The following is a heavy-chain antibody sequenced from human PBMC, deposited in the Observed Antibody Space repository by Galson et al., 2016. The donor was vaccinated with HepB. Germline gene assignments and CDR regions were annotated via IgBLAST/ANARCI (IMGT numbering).Heavy chain of an antibody. D-gene: IGHD2-21*01. Sequence: SETLSLTCTASGVSISALHWSWIRQSPGKGPEWIGCLYNGGHAKYNPSLDSRVTMSIDTSTNQLSLKLTSMTAADTAVYFCAGAKLWLYFDSWGQGTLVTVSS. CDR3: AGAKLWLYFDS. V-gene: IGHV4-59*03. J-gene: IGHJ4*02. CDR1: GVSISALH. CDR2: LYNGGHA.